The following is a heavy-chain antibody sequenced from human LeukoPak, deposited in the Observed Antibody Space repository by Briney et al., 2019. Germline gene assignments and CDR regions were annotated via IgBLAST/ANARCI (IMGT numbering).Heavy chain of an antibody. CDR2: IWYDGSNQ. Sequence: GRSLRLSCAASGFTFRNHGMHWIRQVPGKGLEWVAVIWYDGSNQNYADSVKGRFTISRDNSKYTLYLQMNSLRAEDTAVYYCAKGDLGSGVSWGQGTLVTVSS. V-gene: IGHV3-33*06. D-gene: IGHD2-8*01. CDR1: GFTFRNHG. CDR3: AKGDLGSGVS. J-gene: IGHJ4*02.